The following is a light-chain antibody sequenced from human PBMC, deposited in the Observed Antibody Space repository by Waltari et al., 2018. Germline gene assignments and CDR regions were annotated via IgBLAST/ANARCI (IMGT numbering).Light chain of an antibody. Sequence: EILMTQSPATLSVSPGERATLSCRASQSVSSNIAWYQQNPGQAPRVLIYGASTRATGIPARFSGSGSGTEFTLTISSLQSEDFAVYYCQQYNNWPTTFGQGTKVEIK. CDR2: GAS. CDR1: QSVSSN. CDR3: QQYNNWPTT. V-gene: IGKV3-15*01. J-gene: IGKJ1*01.